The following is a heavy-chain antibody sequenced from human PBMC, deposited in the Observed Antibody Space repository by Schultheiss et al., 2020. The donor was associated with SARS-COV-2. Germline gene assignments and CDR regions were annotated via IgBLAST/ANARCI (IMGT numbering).Heavy chain of an antibody. CDR3: ASMGNDYGGPDDY. Sequence: GESLKISCAASGFTFSSYGMHWVRQAPGKGLEWVAVIYSGGSTYYADSVKGRFTISRDNSKNTLYLQMNSLRAEDTAVYYCASMGNDYGGPDDYWGQGTLVTVSS. CDR2: IYSGGST. D-gene: IGHD4-23*01. CDR1: GFTFSSYG. J-gene: IGHJ4*02. V-gene: IGHV3-NL1*01.